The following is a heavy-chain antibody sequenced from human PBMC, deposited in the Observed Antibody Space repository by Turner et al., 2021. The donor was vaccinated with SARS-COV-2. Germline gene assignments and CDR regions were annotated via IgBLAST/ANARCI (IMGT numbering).Heavy chain of an antibody. Sequence: QVQLVQSGAEVKKPGASVTVSCTASGYTFTNYGISWVRQAPGQGLEWMGWINTYNGNTNYAQKLQGRVTMTTDTSTSTAYMELRSLRSDDTAVYYCAAIHCSSTSCYSTHYGMDVWGQGTTVTVSS. CDR2: INTYNGNT. V-gene: IGHV1-18*01. CDR3: AAIHCSSTSCYSTHYGMDV. J-gene: IGHJ6*02. CDR1: GYTFTNYG. D-gene: IGHD2-2*02.